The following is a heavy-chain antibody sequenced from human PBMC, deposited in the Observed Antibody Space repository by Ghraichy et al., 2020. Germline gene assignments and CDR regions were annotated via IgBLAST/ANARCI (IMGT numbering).Heavy chain of an antibody. V-gene: IGHV4-34*01. CDR1: GGSFSGYY. D-gene: IGHD3-10*01. CDR3: ARPNVARGVIIGDAFDI. J-gene: IGHJ3*02. CDR2: INHSGST. Sequence: SETLSLTCAVYGGSFSGYYWSWIRQPPGKGLEWIGEINHSGSTNYNPSLKSRVTISVDTSKNQFSLKLSSVTAADTAVYYCARPNVARGVIIGDAFDIWGQGTMVTVSS.